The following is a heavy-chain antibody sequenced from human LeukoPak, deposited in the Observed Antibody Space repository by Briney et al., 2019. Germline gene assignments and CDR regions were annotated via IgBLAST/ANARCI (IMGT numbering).Heavy chain of an antibody. D-gene: IGHD6-13*01. Sequence: PGGSLRLSCAASGFTFSNYAMSWVRQAPGKGLEWVSGVSGSGSRTYYADSVKGRFTISRDNSKNTLYVQMNSLRAEDTAVYYCAKEIATAGYYFDSWGQGTLVTVSS. CDR3: AKEIATAGYYFDS. V-gene: IGHV3-23*01. CDR2: VSGSGSRT. CDR1: GFTFSNYA. J-gene: IGHJ4*02.